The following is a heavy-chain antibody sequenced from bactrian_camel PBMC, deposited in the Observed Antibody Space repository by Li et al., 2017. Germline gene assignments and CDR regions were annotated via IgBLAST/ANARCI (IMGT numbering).Heavy chain of an antibody. Sequence: VQLVESGGGSVRAGGSLRLSCAASGDSASRYSMGWFRQAPGKEREGVAAIDDDGNLSYADAVKGRFTISRDNKKRSMYLQMNNLKTDDIAMYYCALTFCYGGKRGGIDFTYWGQGTQVTVS. V-gene: IGHV3S53*01. CDR3: ALTFCYGGKRGGIDFTY. CDR2: IDDDGNL. J-gene: IGHJ4*01. CDR1: GDSASRYS. D-gene: IGHD5*01.